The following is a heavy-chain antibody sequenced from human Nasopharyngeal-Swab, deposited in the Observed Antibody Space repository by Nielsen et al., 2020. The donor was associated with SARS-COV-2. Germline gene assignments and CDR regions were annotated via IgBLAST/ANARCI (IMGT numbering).Heavy chain of an antibody. CDR1: GGTFSSYA. J-gene: IGHJ6*03. Sequence: SVKVSCKASGGTFSSYAISWVRQPPGQGLEWLGGIIPIFGTANYAQKFQGRVTITADESTSTAYMELSSLRSEDTAVYYCARLPGIAAAGRERYYYYYMDVWGKGTAVTVSS. V-gene: IGHV1-69*13. D-gene: IGHD6-13*01. CDR2: IIPIFGTA. CDR3: ARLPGIAAAGRERYYYYYMDV.